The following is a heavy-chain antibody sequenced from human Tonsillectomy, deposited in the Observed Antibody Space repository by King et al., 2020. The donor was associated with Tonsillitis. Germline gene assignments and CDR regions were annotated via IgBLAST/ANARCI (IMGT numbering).Heavy chain of an antibody. CDR1: GYSISSGYY. CDR2: IYHSGST. J-gene: IGHJ5*02. CDR3: ARAYYGSGAHWFDP. V-gene: IGHV4-38-2*01. Sequence: HVQLQESGPGLVKPSETLSLTCAVSGYSISSGYYWGWIRQPPGKGLEWIGSIYHSGSTYYNPSLKSRVTISVDTSKNQFSLKLSSVTAADTAVYYCARAYYGSGAHWFDPWGQGTLVTVSS. D-gene: IGHD3-10*01.